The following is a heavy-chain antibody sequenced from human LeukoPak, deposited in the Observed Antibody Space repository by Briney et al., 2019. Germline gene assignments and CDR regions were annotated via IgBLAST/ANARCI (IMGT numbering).Heavy chain of an antibody. CDR3: ASLSGGSSSGYYYYYMDV. Sequence: AASVKVSFKASGYTFTGYYMHWVRQAPGQGLEWMGWINPNSGGTNCAQKFQGRVTMTRDTSISTAYMELSRLRSDDTAVYYCASLSGGSSSGYYYYYMDVWGKGTTVTVSS. CDR1: GYTFTGYY. D-gene: IGHD6-6*01. V-gene: IGHV1-2*02. J-gene: IGHJ6*03. CDR2: INPNSGGT.